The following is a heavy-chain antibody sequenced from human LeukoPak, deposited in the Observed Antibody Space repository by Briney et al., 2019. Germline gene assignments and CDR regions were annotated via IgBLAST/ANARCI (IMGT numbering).Heavy chain of an antibody. D-gene: IGHD2-8*01. CDR2: ISAYNGNT. CDR1: GYTFTSYG. V-gene: IGHV1-18*01. J-gene: IGHJ6*02. Sequence: GASVKVSCKASGYTFTSYGISWVRQAPGQGLEWMGWISAYNGNTNYAQKLQGRVTMTTDTPTSTAYMELRSLRSDDTAVYYCARDVRLDCTNGVCYRYYYYGMDVWGQGTTVTVSS. CDR3: ARDVRLDCTNGVCYRYYYYGMDV.